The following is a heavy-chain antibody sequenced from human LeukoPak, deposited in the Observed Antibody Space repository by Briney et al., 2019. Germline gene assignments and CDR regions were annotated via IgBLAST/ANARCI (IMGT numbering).Heavy chain of an antibody. D-gene: IGHD3-22*01. Sequence: LQTLSLTCTVSGGSISSGDYYWSWIRQPPGKGLEWIGYIYYSGSTYYNPSLKSRVTISVDTSKNQFSLKLSSVTAADTAVYYCARAGRGYYDSSGYYYSAFDIWGQGTMVTVSS. J-gene: IGHJ3*02. CDR2: IYYSGST. V-gene: IGHV4-30-4*01. CDR3: ARAGRGYYDSSGYYYSAFDI. CDR1: GGSISSGDYY.